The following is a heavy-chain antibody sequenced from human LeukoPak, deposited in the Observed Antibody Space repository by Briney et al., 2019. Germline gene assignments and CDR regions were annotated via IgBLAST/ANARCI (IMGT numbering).Heavy chain of an antibody. J-gene: IGHJ3*02. CDR3: ASGYCSGGSCYSPYYAFDI. D-gene: IGHD2-15*01. CDR1: GGSISSYY. V-gene: IGHV4-59*01. CDR2: IYYSGST. Sequence: SETLSLTCTVSGGSISSYYWSWIRQPPGKGLEWIGYIYYSGSTNYNPSLKSRVTISVDTSKNQFSLKLSSVTAADTAVYYCASGYCSGGSCYSPYYAFDIWGQGTMVTVSS.